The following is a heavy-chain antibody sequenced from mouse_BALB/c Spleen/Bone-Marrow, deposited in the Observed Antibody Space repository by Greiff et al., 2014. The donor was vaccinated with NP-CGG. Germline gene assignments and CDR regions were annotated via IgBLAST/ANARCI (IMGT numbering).Heavy chain of an antibody. CDR3: ARDGDYRYAWFAY. D-gene: IGHD2-14*01. V-gene: IGHV5-4*02. CDR1: GFTFSDYY. J-gene: IGHJ3*01. CDR2: ISDGGTYT. Sequence: EVNLVESGGGLVKPGGSLKLSCAASGFTFSDYYMYWVRQTPEKRLEWVATISDGGTYTYCPDSVKGRFTISRDNAKNNLYLQMSSLKSEDTACYYCARDGDYRYAWFAYWGQGTLVTVSA.